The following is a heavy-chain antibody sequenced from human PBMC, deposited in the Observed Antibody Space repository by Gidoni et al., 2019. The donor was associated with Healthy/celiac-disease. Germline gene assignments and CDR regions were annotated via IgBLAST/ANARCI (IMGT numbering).Heavy chain of an antibody. CDR1: GYSFTSYW. D-gene: IGHD2-15*01. CDR3: ARQSGYCSGGSCYYYGMDV. Sequence: EVQLVQSGAEVKKPGESLRISCKGSGYSFTSYWISWVRQMPGKGLEWMGRIDPSDSYTNYSPSFQGHVTISADKSISTAYLQWSSLKASDTAMYYCARQSGYCSGGSCYYYGMDVWGQGTTVTVSS. V-gene: IGHV5-10-1*03. CDR2: IDPSDSYT. J-gene: IGHJ6*02.